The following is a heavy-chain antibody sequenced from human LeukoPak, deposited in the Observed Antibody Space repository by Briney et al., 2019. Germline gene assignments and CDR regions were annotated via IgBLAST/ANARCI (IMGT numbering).Heavy chain of an antibody. J-gene: IGHJ4*02. CDR3: ARHPPSSGWFHY. CDR1: GDSVSNYY. D-gene: IGHD6-19*01. Sequence: PSETLSLTCTVSGDSVSNYYCSWIRQPPGKGLEWIGYIYYTGHTNYNPSLESRVTMSVDTSKNQFSLKLNSVTAADTAVYYCARHPPSSGWFHYWGQGTLVTVSS. V-gene: IGHV4-59*08. CDR2: IYYTGHT.